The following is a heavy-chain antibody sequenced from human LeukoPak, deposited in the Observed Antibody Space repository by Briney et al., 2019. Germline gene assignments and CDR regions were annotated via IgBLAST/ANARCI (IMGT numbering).Heavy chain of an antibody. CDR3: ARVNYGSGSYNWFDP. D-gene: IGHD3-10*01. J-gene: IGHJ5*02. V-gene: IGHV1-2*02. CDR2: INPNSGGT. CDR1: GYTFTGYY. Sequence: VASVKVSCKASGYTFTGYYMHWVRQAPGQGLEWMGWINPNSGGTNYAQKFQGRVTMTRDTSISTAYMELSRLRSDDTAVYYCARVNYGSGSYNWFDPWGQGTLVTVSS.